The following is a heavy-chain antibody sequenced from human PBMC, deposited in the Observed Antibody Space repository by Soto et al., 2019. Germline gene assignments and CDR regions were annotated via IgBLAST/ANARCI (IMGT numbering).Heavy chain of an antibody. CDR1: GFSVSANGVA. Sequence: QITLKESGPTVVRPTQTLTLTCAVSGFSVSANGVAVGWIRQSPGQALEWVALIYWDDDRRYSPSLAARLTIQKDTSKNQVVLTMTNMHPVDTSTYFCAQQKQPGYRLFDNWGRGTLVTVSS. D-gene: IGHD5-12*01. V-gene: IGHV2-5*02. CDR3: AQQKQPGYRLFDN. J-gene: IGHJ4*03. CDR2: IYWDDDR.